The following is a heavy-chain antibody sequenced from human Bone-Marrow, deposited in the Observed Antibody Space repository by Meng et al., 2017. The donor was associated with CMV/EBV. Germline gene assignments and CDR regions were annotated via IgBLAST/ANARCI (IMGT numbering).Heavy chain of an antibody. CDR2: INPNSGGT. Sequence: ASVKVSCKASGYTFTGYYMHWVRQAPGQGLEWMGWINPNSGGTNYAQKFQGRVTMTRDTSISTAYMELSRLRSDDTAVYYCAGPSAVGYSSGWTDAFDIWGQGTMVTV. CDR1: GYTFTGYY. J-gene: IGHJ3*02. D-gene: IGHD6-19*01. V-gene: IGHV1-2*02. CDR3: AGPSAVGYSSGWTDAFDI.